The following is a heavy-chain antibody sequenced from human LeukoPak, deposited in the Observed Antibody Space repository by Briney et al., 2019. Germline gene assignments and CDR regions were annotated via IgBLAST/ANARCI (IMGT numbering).Heavy chain of an antibody. CDR2: ISGSGGST. CDR1: GFTFSSYA. CDR3: AKAPTTDYYYYMDV. D-gene: IGHD4-11*01. V-gene: IGHV3-23*01. J-gene: IGHJ6*03. Sequence: GGSLRLSCAASGFTFSSYAMSWVRQAPGKGLEWVSAISGSGGSTYYADSVKGRFTISRDNSKNTLYQQMNSLRAEDTAVYYCAKAPTTDYYYYMDVWGKGTTVTVSS.